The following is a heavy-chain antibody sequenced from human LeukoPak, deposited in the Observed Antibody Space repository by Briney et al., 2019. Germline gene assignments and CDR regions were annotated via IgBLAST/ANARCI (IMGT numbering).Heavy chain of an antibody. CDR2: MNPNSGNT. CDR1: GYTFTSYD. Sequence: ASVKVSCKASGYTFTSYDINWVRQATGQGLEWMGWMNPNSGNTGCAQKFQGRVTITRDTSASTAYMELSSLRSEDTAVYYCARVSTPIAVAGTLDYWGQGTLVTVSS. J-gene: IGHJ4*02. V-gene: IGHV1-8*03. D-gene: IGHD6-19*01. CDR3: ARVSTPIAVAGTLDY.